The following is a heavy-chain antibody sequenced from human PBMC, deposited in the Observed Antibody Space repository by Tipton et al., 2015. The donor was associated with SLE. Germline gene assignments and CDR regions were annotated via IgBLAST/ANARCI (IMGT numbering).Heavy chain of an antibody. V-gene: IGHV3-53*04. CDR1: GFTVSDNY. CDR3: AKTIFYFATSELYFDY. CDR2: IYGGGST. D-gene: IGHD1-26*01. J-gene: IGHJ4*02. Sequence: GSLRLSCAASGFTVSDNYMAWVRQAPGKGLEWVSLIYGGGSTYYADSVKGRFTISRLSSQNTLYLQMSSLRPEDTAVYYCAKTIFYFATSELYFDYWGQGILVTVSS.